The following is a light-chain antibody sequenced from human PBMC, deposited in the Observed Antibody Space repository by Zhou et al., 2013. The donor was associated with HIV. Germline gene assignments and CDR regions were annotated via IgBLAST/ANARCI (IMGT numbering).Light chain of an antibody. CDR1: QDIYNN. J-gene: IGKJ3*01. V-gene: IGKV1-33*01. Sequence: DIQMTQSPSSLSASVGDRVTITCQASQDIYNNLNWYQLKPGKAPKLLIYDASNLETGVPSRFSGSGSGTHFNFTIISLQSEDIATYYCQQTYSTPPALFTFGPGTKLEI. CDR3: QQTYSTPPALFT. CDR2: DAS.